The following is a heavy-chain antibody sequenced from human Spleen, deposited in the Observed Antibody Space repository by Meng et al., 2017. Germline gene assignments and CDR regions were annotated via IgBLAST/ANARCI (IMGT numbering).Heavy chain of an antibody. V-gene: IGHV4-4*02. D-gene: IGHD1-26*01. CDR3: ARWDRSGSYQVY. CDR2: IYHSGST. J-gene: IGHJ4*02. CDR1: GGSISNSYW. Sequence: QVQLQASGPGLVKPSGTLSLTCAVSGGSISNSYWWSWVRQPPGQGLEWIGEIYHSGSTNYNPSLKSRVTISVDKSKNQFSLNLSSVTAADTAVYYCARWDRSGSYQVYWGQGTLVTVSS.